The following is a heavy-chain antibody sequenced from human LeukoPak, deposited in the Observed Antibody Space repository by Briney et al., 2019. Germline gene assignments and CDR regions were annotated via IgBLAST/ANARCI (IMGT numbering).Heavy chain of an antibody. CDR3: ARRGGSGRAFDY. CDR1: GASISGGTYY. V-gene: IGHV4-39*01. Sequence: SETLSLTCSVSGASISGGTYYWGWLRQPPGRGVEWIGSICYTGSTYDNPSLKSRVTISVDTSKNQFSLKLSSVTAADTAVYYCARRGGSGRAFDYWGQGTLVTVSS. D-gene: IGHD1-26*01. CDR2: ICYTGST. J-gene: IGHJ4*02.